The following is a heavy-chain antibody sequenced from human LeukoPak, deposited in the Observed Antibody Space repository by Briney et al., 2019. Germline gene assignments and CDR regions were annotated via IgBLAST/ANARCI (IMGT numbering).Heavy chain of an antibody. CDR1: GYTFTSYG. Sequence: ASVKVSCKASGYTFTSYGISWVRQAPGQGLEWMGWNSAYNGKTNYAQNLQGRVTMTTDTSTSTAYMELKSLRSDDTAVYYCARDGYCCGGSCYSVDFWGQGTLVTVSS. V-gene: IGHV1-18*01. CDR2: NSAYNGKT. J-gene: IGHJ4*02. D-gene: IGHD2-15*01. CDR3: ARDGYCCGGSCYSVDF.